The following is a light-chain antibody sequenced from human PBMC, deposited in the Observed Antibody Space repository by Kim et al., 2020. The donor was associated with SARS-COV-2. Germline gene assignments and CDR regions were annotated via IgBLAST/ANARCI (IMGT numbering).Light chain of an antibody. CDR1: NNKVGDQG. Sequence: QTATLTCTGNNNKVGDQGAAWLQQHQGHPPKLLSYRNNNRPSGISERLSASRSGTTASLTITGLQPEDEADYYCSAWDSSLSAWVFGGGTQLTVL. V-gene: IGLV10-54*01. J-gene: IGLJ3*02. CDR3: SAWDSSLSAWV. CDR2: RNN.